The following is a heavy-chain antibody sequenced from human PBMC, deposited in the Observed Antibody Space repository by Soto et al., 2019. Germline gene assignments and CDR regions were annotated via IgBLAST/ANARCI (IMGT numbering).Heavy chain of an antibody. CDR1: GGSLSSGDSS. Sequence: PSETLSLTCTVTGGSLSSGDSSWSWIRQPPGKGLEWIGYIYHYGNTYYNPSLRSRVTISVDRSKNQFSLELRSVTAADSAVYYCARDEMRSSGRNFDYWGQGVLVTVSS. J-gene: IGHJ4*02. V-gene: IGHV4-30-2*01. CDR3: ARDEMRSSGRNFDY. CDR2: IYHYGNT. D-gene: IGHD6-6*01.